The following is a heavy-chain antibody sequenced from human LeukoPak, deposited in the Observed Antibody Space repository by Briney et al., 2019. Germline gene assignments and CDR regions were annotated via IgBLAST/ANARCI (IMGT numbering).Heavy chain of an antibody. Sequence: GASVKVSCKASGYTFTAYYLHWERQAPGQGLEWMGWINPNNGATKYAQNFQGRVTMTRDSSISTTFMELRTLRSDDTAVYYCARDASGVVVPAATLTSGTWFDPWGQGTLVTVSS. CDR2: INPNNGAT. V-gene: IGHV1-2*02. J-gene: IGHJ5*02. CDR1: GYTFTAYY. D-gene: IGHD2-2*01. CDR3: ARDASGVVVPAATLTSGTWFDP.